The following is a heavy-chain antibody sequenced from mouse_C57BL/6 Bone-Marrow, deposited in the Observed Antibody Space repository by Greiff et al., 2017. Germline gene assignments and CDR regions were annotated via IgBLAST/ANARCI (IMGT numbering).Heavy chain of an antibody. D-gene: IGHD1-1*01. CDR3: ARDAPITTVDYWYFDV. CDR1: GFTFSDFY. J-gene: IGHJ1*03. Sequence: EVMLVESGGGLVQSGRSLRLSCATSGFTFSDFYMEWVRQARGKGLEWIAASRNKANDYTTEYSASVKGRFIVSRDTSQSILYLQMNALRAEDTAIYYCARDAPITTVDYWYFDVWGTGTTVTVSS. CDR2: SRNKANDYTT. V-gene: IGHV7-1*01.